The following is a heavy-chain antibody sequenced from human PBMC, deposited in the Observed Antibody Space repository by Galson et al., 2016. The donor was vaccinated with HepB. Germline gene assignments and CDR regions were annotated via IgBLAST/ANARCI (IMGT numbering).Heavy chain of an antibody. D-gene: IGHD2-2*01. J-gene: IGHJ4*02. CDR1: GYSFTGHC. CDR2: LGAGSVDT. V-gene: IGHV1-2*02. CDR3: ARSTGLGIRIDY. Sequence: CKTSGYSFTGHCLNCVRQASGQGLEWMGWLGAGSVDTKYAQMFQGRVTITRDRSISTITMELNRLRSDDTAVYYCARSTGLGIRIDYWGQGTQVTVSS.